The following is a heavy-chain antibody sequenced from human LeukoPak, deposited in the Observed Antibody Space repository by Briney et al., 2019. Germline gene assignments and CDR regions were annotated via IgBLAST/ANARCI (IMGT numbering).Heavy chain of an antibody. CDR1: GYTFTGYY. CDR3: ATDRGGSYLPY. Sequence: ASVKVSCKASGYTFTGYYMHWVRQAPGQGLEWMGWINPNSGGTNYAQKFQGRVTMTEDTSTDTAYMELSSLRSEDTAVYYCATDRGGSYLPYWGQGTLVTVSS. J-gene: IGHJ4*02. CDR2: INPNSGGT. D-gene: IGHD1-26*01. V-gene: IGHV1-2*02.